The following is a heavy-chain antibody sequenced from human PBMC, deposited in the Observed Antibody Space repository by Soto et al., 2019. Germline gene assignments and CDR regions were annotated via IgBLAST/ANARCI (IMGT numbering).Heavy chain of an antibody. Sequence: SETLSLTCTVSGGSISSGGYYWSWIRQHPGKGLEWIGYIYYSGSTYYNPSLKSRVTISVDTSKNQFSLQLSSVPAADTAVWSCARSSVVVTDIPNRFDPWGQGPWSPSPQ. D-gene: IGHD2-21*02. CDR3: ARSSVVVTDIPNRFDP. J-gene: IGHJ5*02. V-gene: IGHV4-31*03. CDR1: GGSISSGGYY. CDR2: IYYSGST.